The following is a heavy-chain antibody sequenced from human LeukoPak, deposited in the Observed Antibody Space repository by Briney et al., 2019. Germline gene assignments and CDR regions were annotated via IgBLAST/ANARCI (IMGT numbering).Heavy chain of an antibody. CDR1: GFTFSSYS. V-gene: IGHV3-21*01. CDR3: ARAPYGAYPEYYFDN. CDR2: ISSSGTYI. Sequence: PGGSLRLSCAASGFTFSSYSLNWVRQAPGKGLEWVSSISSSGTYIYYADSVKGRFTISRDNAKNSLYLLMNSLRAEDTAVYYCARAPYGAYPEYYFDNWGQGTLVTVSS. D-gene: IGHD4-17*01. J-gene: IGHJ4*02.